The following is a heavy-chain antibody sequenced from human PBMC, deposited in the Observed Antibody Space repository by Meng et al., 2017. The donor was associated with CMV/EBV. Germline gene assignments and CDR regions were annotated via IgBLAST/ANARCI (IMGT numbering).Heavy chain of an antibody. V-gene: IGHV3-48*03. Sequence: GESLKISCAASGFTFSSYEMNWVRQAPGKGLEWVSYISSSGSTIYYADSVKGRFTISRDNAKNSLYLQMNSLRAEDTAVYYCARDGSSGYEQIAGMDVWGQGTTVTVSS. D-gene: IGHD5-12*01. CDR1: GFTFSSYE. J-gene: IGHJ6*02. CDR3: ARDGSSGYEQIAGMDV. CDR2: ISSSGSTI.